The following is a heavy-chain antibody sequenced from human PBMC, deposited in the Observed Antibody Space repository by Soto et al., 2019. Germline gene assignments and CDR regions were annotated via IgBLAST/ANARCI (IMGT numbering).Heavy chain of an antibody. J-gene: IGHJ5*02. CDR3: ASLVVVAARNWFDP. CDR2: ISYDGSNK. Sequence: QVQLVESGGGVVQPGRSLRLSCAASGFTFSSYAMHWVRQAPGKGLEWVAVISYDGSNKYYADSVKGRFTISRDNXXNTLYLQMNSLRAEDTAVYYCASLVVVAARNWFDPWGQGTLVTVSS. V-gene: IGHV3-30-3*01. CDR1: GFTFSSYA. D-gene: IGHD2-15*01.